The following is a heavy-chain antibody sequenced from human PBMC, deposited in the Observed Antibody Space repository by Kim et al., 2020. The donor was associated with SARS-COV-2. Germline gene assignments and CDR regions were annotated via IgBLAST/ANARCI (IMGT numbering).Heavy chain of an antibody. CDR3: ARGSSYDSSGYYRNFDY. V-gene: IGHV4-34*01. Sequence: SETLSLTCAAYGGSFSGYYWSWIRQPPGKGLEWIGEINHSGSTNYNPSLKSRVTISVDTSKNQFSLKLSSVTAADTAVYYCARGSSYDSSGYYRNFDYWGQGTLVTVSS. J-gene: IGHJ4*02. CDR2: INHSGST. D-gene: IGHD3-22*01. CDR1: GGSFSGYY.